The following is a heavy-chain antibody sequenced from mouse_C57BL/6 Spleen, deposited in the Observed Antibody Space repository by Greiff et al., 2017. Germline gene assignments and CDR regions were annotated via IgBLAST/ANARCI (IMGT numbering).Heavy chain of an antibody. J-gene: IGHJ1*03. Sequence: VQLKESGPGLVKPSQTVFLTCTVTGISITTGNYRWSWIRQFPGNKLEWIGYIYYSGTITYNPSLTSRTTITRDTPKNQFFLEMNSLTAEDTATYYGARLSLRGYFDVWGTVTTVTVSS. CDR2: IYYSGTI. D-gene: IGHD2-4*01. CDR1: GISITTGNYR. CDR3: ARLSLRGYFDV. V-gene: IGHV3-5*01.